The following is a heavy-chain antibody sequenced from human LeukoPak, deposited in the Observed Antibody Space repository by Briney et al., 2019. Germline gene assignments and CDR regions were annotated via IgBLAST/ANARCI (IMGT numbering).Heavy chain of an antibody. CDR3: ATDLSGSYLGAFDI. D-gene: IGHD1-26*01. Sequence: ASVKVSCKVSGYTLTELSMHWVRQAPGKGLEWMGGFDPEDGETIYAQKFQGRVTMTEDTSTDTAYMELSGLRSEDTAVYYCATDLSGSYLGAFDIWGQGTMVTVSS. CDR2: FDPEDGET. CDR1: GYTLTELS. V-gene: IGHV1-24*01. J-gene: IGHJ3*02.